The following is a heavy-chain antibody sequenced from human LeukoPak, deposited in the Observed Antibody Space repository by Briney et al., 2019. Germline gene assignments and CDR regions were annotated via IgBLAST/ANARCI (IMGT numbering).Heavy chain of an antibody. CDR3: ARDLEAANTYYFDY. J-gene: IGHJ4*02. CDR2: INSNGGST. Sequence: PGGSLRLSCSASGFAFSNYATHWVRQAPGKGLGYVAGINSNGGSTFYADSVKGRFTMSGDNSKNTVYLQVNSLRDEDTAVYYCARDLEAANTYYFDYWGQGTMVTVSS. D-gene: IGHD6-13*01. CDR1: GFAFSNYA. V-gene: IGHV3-64*04.